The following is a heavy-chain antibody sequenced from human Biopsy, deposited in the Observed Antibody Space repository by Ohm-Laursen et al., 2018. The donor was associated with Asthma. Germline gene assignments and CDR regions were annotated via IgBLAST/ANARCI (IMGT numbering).Heavy chain of an antibody. CDR3: ASDFPKDYVRYNFQF. CDR2: HDHEEGGT. J-gene: IGHJ4*02. V-gene: IGHV1-24*01. D-gene: IGHD4-17*01. Sequence: SSVKVSCKISGYSLTDLSMHWVRQAPGQGIEWMGRHDHEEGGTVNARRFQGRVTMTEDTSTDTAYMELSSLSSDDTAVYYCASDFPKDYVRYNFQFWGQGTLVTVSS. CDR1: GYSLTDLS.